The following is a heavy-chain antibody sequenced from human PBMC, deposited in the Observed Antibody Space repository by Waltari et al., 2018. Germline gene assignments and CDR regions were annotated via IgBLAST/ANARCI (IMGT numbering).Heavy chain of an antibody. J-gene: IGHJ3*02. CDR2: INHSGST. V-gene: IGHV4-34*01. Sequence: QLHLPQWGAGLLKPSETLSLTCAVYGGSFSGSYWRWFRQPPGKGLEWIGEINHSGSTNYNPSLKSRVTISVDTSKNQFSLKLSSVTAADTAVYYCARLSGGSGISDAFDIWGQGTMVTVSS. D-gene: IGHD3-10*01. CDR1: GGSFSGSY. CDR3: ARLSGGSGISDAFDI.